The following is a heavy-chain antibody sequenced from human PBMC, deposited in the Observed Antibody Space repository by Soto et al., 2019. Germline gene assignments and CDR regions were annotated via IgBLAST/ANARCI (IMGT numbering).Heavy chain of an antibody. CDR2: IDWDDDK. J-gene: IGHJ6*02. Sequence: SGPTLVNPTQTLTLTCTFSGSSLSTSGMCVSWIRQPPGKALEWLALIDWDDDKYYRTSLKTRLTISKDTSKNQVVLTMTNMDPVDTATYYCARIPPNYGSGDTYYYYGMDVWGQGTTVTVSS. CDR1: GSSLSTSGMC. CDR3: ARIPPNYGSGDTYYYYGMDV. V-gene: IGHV2-70*01. D-gene: IGHD3-10*01.